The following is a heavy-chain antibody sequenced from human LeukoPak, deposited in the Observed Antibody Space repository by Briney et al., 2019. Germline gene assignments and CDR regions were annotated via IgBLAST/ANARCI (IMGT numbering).Heavy chain of an antibody. V-gene: IGHV3-30*04. Sequence: PGRPLRLSCAASGFTFSSYAMHWVRQATGKGLEWVAVISYDGSNKYYADSVKRRFTISRDNSKNTLYLQMNSLRAEDTAVYYCARPSSGWYAEYFQHWGQGTLVTVSS. D-gene: IGHD6-19*01. CDR3: ARPSSGWYAEYFQH. J-gene: IGHJ1*01. CDR2: ISYDGSNK. CDR1: GFTFSSYA.